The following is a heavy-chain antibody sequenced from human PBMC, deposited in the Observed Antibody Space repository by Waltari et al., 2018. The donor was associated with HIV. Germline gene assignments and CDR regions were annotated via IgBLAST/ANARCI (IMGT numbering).Heavy chain of an antibody. CDR3: AKDIDNYDSSGYYYGMDV. CDR1: GFTFDDYA. CDR2: ISWNSGSI. J-gene: IGHJ6*02. Sequence: GGLVQPGRSLRLSCAASGFTFDDYAMHWVRQAPGKGLEWVSGISWNSGSIGYADSVKGRFTISRDNAKNSLYLQMNSLRAEDTALYYCAKDIDNYDSSGYYYGMDVWGQGTTVTVSS. D-gene: IGHD3-22*01. V-gene: IGHV3-9*01.